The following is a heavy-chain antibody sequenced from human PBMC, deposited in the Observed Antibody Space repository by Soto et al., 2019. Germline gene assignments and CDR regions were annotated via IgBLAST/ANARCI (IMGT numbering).Heavy chain of an antibody. V-gene: IGHV3-30*18. CDR1: GFTFSSYD. CDR3: AKDGASCYAS. D-gene: IGHD2-2*01. J-gene: IGHJ5*02. Sequence: QVQQVESGGGVVQPGRSLRLSCAASGFTFSSYDMHWVRQAPGKGLEWVAVISYDGSNKYYADSVKGRFTISRDNSKNTLYLQMNSLRAEDTAVYYCAKDGASCYASWGQGTLVTVS. CDR2: ISYDGSNK.